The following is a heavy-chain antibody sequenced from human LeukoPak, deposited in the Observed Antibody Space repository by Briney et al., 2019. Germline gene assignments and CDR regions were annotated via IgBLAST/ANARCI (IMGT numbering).Heavy chain of an antibody. Sequence: GGSLRLSCAASGFTFSSYWMSWVRQAPGKGLEWVANIKQDGSEKYYVDSVKGRFTISRDNAKNSLYLQMNSLRAEDTAVYYCARELLDFPRGDAFDIWGQGTMVTVPS. CDR1: GFTFSSYW. V-gene: IGHV3-7*01. J-gene: IGHJ3*02. CDR3: ARELLDFPRGDAFDI. CDR2: IKQDGSEK. D-gene: IGHD3-3*01.